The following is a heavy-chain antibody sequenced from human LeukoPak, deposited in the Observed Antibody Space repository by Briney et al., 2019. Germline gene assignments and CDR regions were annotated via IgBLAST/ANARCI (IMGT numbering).Heavy chain of an antibody. J-gene: IGHJ6*03. Sequence: SETLSLTCTVSGDSFSTYHWSWLRQPPGKGLEWIGYISSSGSTSYNPSLKSRVTISVDTSKNQFSLKLSSVTAADTAVYYCARVNSYYYMDVWGKGTTVTVSS. CDR1: GDSFSTYH. V-gene: IGHV4-59*08. CDR2: ISSSGST. CDR3: ARVNSYYYMDV.